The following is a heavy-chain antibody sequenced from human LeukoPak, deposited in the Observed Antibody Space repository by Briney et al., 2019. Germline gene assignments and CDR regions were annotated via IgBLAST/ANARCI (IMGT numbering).Heavy chain of an antibody. Sequence: SETLSLTCTVSGGSISSSSYYWGWIRQPPGKGLEWIGSIYYSGSTYYNPSLKSRVTISVDTSKNQFSLKLSSVTAADTAVYYCASVFGDYYDSSGALDYWGQGTLVTVSS. V-gene: IGHV4-39*01. CDR2: IYYSGST. CDR3: ASVFGDYYDSSGALDY. CDR1: GGSISSSSYY. J-gene: IGHJ4*02. D-gene: IGHD3-22*01.